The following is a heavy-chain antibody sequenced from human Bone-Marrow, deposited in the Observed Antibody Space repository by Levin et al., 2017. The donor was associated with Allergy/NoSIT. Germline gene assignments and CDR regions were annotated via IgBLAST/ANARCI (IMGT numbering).Heavy chain of an antibody. CDR2: IYYSGAA. CDR3: ARRSSDYCSGGSCWGGFDY. V-gene: IGHV4-59*02. Sequence: SQTLSLTCTVSGGSVSSSYWNWIRQPPGKGLEWIGYIYYSGAANYNPSLKSRVTISLDMSKNQFSLKLTSVTAADTAVYYCARRSSDYCSGGSCWGGFDYWGQGTLVTVSS. J-gene: IGHJ4*02. CDR1: GGSVSSSY. D-gene: IGHD2-15*01.